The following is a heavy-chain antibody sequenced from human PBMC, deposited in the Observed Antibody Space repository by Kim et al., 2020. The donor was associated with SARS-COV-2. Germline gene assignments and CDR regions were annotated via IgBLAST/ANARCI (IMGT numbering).Heavy chain of an antibody. V-gene: IGHV7-4-1*02. Sequence: ASVKVSCKASGYTFTSYAMNWVRQAPGQGLEWMGWINTNTGNPTYAQGFTGRFVFSLDTSVSTAYLQISSLKAEDTAVYYCARVSHYDILTGYYIYYYYYGMDVWGQGTTVTVSS. D-gene: IGHD3-9*01. J-gene: IGHJ6*02. CDR1: GYTFTSYA. CDR2: INTNTGNP. CDR3: ARVSHYDILTGYYIYYYYYGMDV.